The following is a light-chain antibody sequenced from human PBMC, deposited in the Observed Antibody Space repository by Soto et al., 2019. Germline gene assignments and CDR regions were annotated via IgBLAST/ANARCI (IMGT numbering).Light chain of an antibody. V-gene: IGKV2-30*01. CDR3: MESTPWPYT. CDR2: KVS. CDR1: QSLLYTDGNTY. Sequence: DVVMTQSPLSLPVTLGQPASISCRSSQSLLYTDGNTYLNCFQQRPGQSPRRLIYKVSNRDSGVPDRFSGSGSGTDFSLKINRVEAEDVGVYYCMESTPWPYTFGQGTKLEIK. J-gene: IGKJ2*01.